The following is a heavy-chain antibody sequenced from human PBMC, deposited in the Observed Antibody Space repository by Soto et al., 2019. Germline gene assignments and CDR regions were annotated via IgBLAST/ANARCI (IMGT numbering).Heavy chain of an antibody. CDR2: IDPSDSYT. V-gene: IGHV5-10-1*01. CDR1: GYSFTSYW. Sequence: PGESLKISCKGSGYSFTSYWISWVRQMPGKGLGWMGRIDPSDSYTNYSPSFQGHVTISADKSISTAYLQWSSLKASDTAMYYCARHLAARSYYGMDVWGQGTTVTVSS. CDR3: ARHLAARSYYGMDV. J-gene: IGHJ6*02. D-gene: IGHD6-6*01.